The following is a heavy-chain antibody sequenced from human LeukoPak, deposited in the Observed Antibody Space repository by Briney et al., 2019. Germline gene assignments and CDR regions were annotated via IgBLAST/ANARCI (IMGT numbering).Heavy chain of an antibody. Sequence: GGSLRLSCAASGFTFSSYAMHWVRQAPGKGLEWVAVISYDGSNKYYADSVKGRFTISRDNSKNTLYLQMNSLGAADTAVCYRARDQRRAGYSDGYYSYYGMDVWGQGTTVTVSS. J-gene: IGHJ6*02. CDR2: ISYDGSNK. D-gene: IGHD5-18*01. V-gene: IGHV3-30-3*01. CDR3: ARDQRRAGYSDGYYSYYGMDV. CDR1: GFTFSSYA.